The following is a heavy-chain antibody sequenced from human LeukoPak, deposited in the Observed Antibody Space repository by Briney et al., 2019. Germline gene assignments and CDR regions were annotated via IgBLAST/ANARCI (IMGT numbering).Heavy chain of an antibody. CDR3: ARGVGDSSGYYMNYFDY. J-gene: IGHJ4*02. Sequence: GGSLRLSCAASRLTFSSYDMHWVRQAPGKGLEWVSSIGATGDTYYAGSVKGRFTISRDNSKNTLYLQMNSLRAEDTAVYYCARGVGDSSGYYMNYFDYWGQGTLVTVSS. V-gene: IGHV3-13*01. D-gene: IGHD3-22*01. CDR1: RLTFSSYD. CDR2: IGATGDT.